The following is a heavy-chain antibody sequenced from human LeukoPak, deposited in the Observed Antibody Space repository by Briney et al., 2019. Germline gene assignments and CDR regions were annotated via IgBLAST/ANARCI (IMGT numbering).Heavy chain of an antibody. CDR2: INPNSGGT. CDR3: AREESSSSRFDY. CDR1: GYTFTGYY. D-gene: IGHD6-6*01. J-gene: IGHJ4*02. Sequence: ASVKVSCTASGYTFTGYYMHWVRQAPGQGLEWMGWINPNSGGTNYAQKFQGRVTMTRDTSISTAYMELSRLRSDDTAVYYCAREESSSSRFDYWGQGTLVTVSS. V-gene: IGHV1-2*02.